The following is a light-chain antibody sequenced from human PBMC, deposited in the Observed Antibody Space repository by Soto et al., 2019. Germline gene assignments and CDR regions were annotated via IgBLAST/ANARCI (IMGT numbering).Light chain of an antibody. CDR1: QSISSSY. V-gene: IGKV3-20*01. J-gene: IGKJ3*01. CDR2: GAS. CDR3: QQYGSSGFT. Sequence: EIVLTQSPGTLSLSPGERATLSCRASQSISSSYLAWYHQKPGQDPRLLVYGASSRATGIPDRFSGSGSGTDFTLIISRLEPEDFAVYYCQQYGSSGFTFCPGTKVDIK.